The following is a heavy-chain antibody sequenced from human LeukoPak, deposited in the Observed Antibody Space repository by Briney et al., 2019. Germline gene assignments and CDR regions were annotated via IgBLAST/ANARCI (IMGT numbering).Heavy chain of an antibody. Sequence: GGSLRLSCAASGFTFSSYWMHWVRQAPGKGLVWVSRINSDGSSTSYADSVKGRFTISRDNANNTLYLQMNSLRAEDTAVYYCVRSYCSGGSCYSASGYWGQGTLVTVSS. CDR1: GFTFSSYW. CDR3: VRSYCSGGSCYSASGY. V-gene: IGHV3-74*01. J-gene: IGHJ4*02. D-gene: IGHD2-15*01. CDR2: INSDGSST.